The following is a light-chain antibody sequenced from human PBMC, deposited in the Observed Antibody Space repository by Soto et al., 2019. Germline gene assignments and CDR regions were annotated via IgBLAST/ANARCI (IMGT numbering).Light chain of an antibody. Sequence: DIQMSQSPSSVSASVGDRVTITCRASQGIGSWLVWYQQKPGKAPKLLIYAASTLQSEVPSRFSGNGSGTDFTLTITNLQPEDFATYYCQQADSFPITFGQGTRLEIK. CDR1: QGIGSW. V-gene: IGKV1-12*01. CDR3: QQADSFPIT. J-gene: IGKJ5*01. CDR2: AAS.